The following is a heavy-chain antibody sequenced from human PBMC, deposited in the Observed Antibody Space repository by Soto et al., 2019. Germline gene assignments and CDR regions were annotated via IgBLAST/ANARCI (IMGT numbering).Heavy chain of an antibody. D-gene: IGHD3-22*01. V-gene: IGHV3-23*01. Sequence: PGGSLRLSCAASGFTFSSYGMHWVRQAPGKGLEWVSAISGSGGSTYYADSVKGRFTISRDNSKNTLYLQMSSLRAEDTAVYYCAKGYVVIPCYFDYWGQGTLVTVSS. CDR1: GFTFSSYG. CDR3: AKGYVVIPCYFDY. CDR2: ISGSGGST. J-gene: IGHJ4*02.